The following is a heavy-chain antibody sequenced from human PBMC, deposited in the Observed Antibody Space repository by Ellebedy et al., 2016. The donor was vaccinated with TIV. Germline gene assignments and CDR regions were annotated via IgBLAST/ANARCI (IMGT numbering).Heavy chain of an antibody. CDR3: ATAMDMRNWFDP. CDR2: IYPGDSDT. CDR1: GYSFTTYW. Sequence: GESLKISCKGSGYSFTTYWIAWVRQMPGKGLEWMGIIYPGDSDTRSSPSFQGQVTISADRSVSTAYLQWSSLKASDTAIYYCATAMDMRNWFDPWGQGTLVTISS. D-gene: IGHD2-2*03. J-gene: IGHJ5*02. V-gene: IGHV5-51*01.